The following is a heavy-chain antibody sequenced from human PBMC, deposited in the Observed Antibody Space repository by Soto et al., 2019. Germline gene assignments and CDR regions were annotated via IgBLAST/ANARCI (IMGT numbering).Heavy chain of an antibody. Sequence: QLQLQESGPGLVKPSETLSLTCTVSGGSISSSSYYWGWIRQPPGKGLEWIGSIYYSGSTYYNPSRKSRVTISVDTSKNQFSLKLSSVTAADTAVYYCARRRLMAPFDYWGQGTLVTVSS. J-gene: IGHJ4*02. CDR1: GGSISSSSYY. D-gene: IGHD2-8*01. CDR2: IYYSGST. V-gene: IGHV4-39*01. CDR3: ARRRLMAPFDY.